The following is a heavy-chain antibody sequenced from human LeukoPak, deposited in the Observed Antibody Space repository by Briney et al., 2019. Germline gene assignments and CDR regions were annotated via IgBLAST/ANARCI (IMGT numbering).Heavy chain of an antibody. V-gene: IGHV5-51*01. CDR1: GYSFTSYW. CDR3: ARVSSGSYYARYYFDY. Sequence: GESLKIPRKGSGYSFTSYWHGWVRQMPGKGLEWMGIIYPGDSDTRYSPSFQGQVTISADKSISTAYLQWSSLKASDTAMYYCARVSSGSYYARYYFDYWGQGTLVTVSS. D-gene: IGHD1-26*01. CDR2: IYPGDSDT. J-gene: IGHJ4*02.